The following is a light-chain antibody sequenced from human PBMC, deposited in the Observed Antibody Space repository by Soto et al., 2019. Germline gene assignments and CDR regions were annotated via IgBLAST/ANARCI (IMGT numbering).Light chain of an antibody. V-gene: IGKV1-5*03. Sequence: DIQMTQSPSTLSASEGDRVTISCRASQSVSIWLAWYQQKPGRAPKLLIYKSSILESGVPSRFSGSGSGTEFTLTISSLQLDDFATYYCQQFNTSPWTFGQGTKVDI. J-gene: IGKJ1*01. CDR3: QQFNTSPWT. CDR1: QSVSIW. CDR2: KSS.